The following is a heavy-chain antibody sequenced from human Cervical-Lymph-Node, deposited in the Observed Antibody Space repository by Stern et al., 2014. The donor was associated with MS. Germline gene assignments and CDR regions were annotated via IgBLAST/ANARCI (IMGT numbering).Heavy chain of an antibody. V-gene: IGHV1-18*01. CDR2: ISAYKGNT. Sequence: QVQLVQSGAEVKKPGASVTVSCKASGYTFTSYGVNWVRQAPGQGLEWMGWISAYKGNTDYAQKFQGRVTVTTATSTTTVYMDLRSLRSYDTAFYYCAIDSSSSWPLYGMDVWGQGTTVTVSS. J-gene: IGHJ6*02. D-gene: IGHD2-2*01. CDR1: GYTFTSYG. CDR3: AIDSSSSWPLYGMDV.